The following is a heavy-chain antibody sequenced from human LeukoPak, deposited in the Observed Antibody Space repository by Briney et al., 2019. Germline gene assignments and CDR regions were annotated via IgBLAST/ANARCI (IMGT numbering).Heavy chain of an antibody. D-gene: IGHD2-8*01. Sequence: SETLSLTCGVYGGSLSGYYLTWIRQSPGKGLEWIGEIHPHGTTFYSPSLKSRVTISLDTSKNQFSLNLLSVTAADTAVYFCSRGYEGPYYMDVWGKGTTVTVSS. J-gene: IGHJ6*03. CDR2: IHPHGTT. CDR1: GGSLSGYY. CDR3: SRGYEGPYYMDV. V-gene: IGHV4-34*01.